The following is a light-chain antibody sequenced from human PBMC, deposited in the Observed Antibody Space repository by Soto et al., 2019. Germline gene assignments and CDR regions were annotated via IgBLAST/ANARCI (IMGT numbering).Light chain of an antibody. CDR3: GTWDNSLSAHV. Sequence: QSVLTQPPSVSAAPGQTVTISCSGSSSNIGNNYVSWYQQLPGTAPKLLIYENNQRPSEIPDRFSGSKSGTSATLGITGLQTGDEADYYCGTWDNSLSAHVFGDGTKVTVL. V-gene: IGLV1-51*02. J-gene: IGLJ1*01. CDR1: SSNIGNNY. CDR2: ENN.